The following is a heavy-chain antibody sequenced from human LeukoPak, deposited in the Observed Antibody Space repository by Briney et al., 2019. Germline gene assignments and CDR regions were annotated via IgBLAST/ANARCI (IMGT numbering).Heavy chain of an antibody. CDR1: GFTFSSYE. D-gene: IGHD6-19*01. Sequence: GGSLRLSCAASGFTFSSYEMNWVRQAPGKGLEWVSYISSSGSTIYYADSVKGRFTISRDNSKNTLYLQMNSLRAEDTAVYYCAKGGQWLVYFDYWGQGTLVTVSS. CDR3: AKGGQWLVYFDY. CDR2: ISSSGSTI. V-gene: IGHV3-48*03. J-gene: IGHJ4*02.